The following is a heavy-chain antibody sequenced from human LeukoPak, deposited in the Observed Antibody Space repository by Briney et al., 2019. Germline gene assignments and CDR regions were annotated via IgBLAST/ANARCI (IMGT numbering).Heavy chain of an antibody. V-gene: IGHV3-30*02. CDR2: IRFDASNK. CDR1: GFTFSTYG. Sequence: GGSLRLSCAASGFTFSTYGMHWLRQAPGKGLEWVAFIRFDASNKYYADSVKGRFTISRDNSKNTLYLQMNSLRAEDTAVYYCAREHVVGALGAFDIWGQGTMVTVSS. D-gene: IGHD1-26*01. J-gene: IGHJ3*02. CDR3: AREHVVGALGAFDI.